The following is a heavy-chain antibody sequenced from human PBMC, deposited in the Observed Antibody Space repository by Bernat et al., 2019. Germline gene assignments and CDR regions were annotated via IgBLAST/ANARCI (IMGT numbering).Heavy chain of an antibody. Sequence: EVQLVESGGGLVQPGGSLRLSCAASGFTFSSYEMNWVRQAPGKGLEWVSYISSSGCTIYYADSVKGRFTISRDNAKNSLYLQMNSLRAEDTAVYYCARAGIDWLSILDYWGQGTLVTVSS. CDR1: GFTFSSYE. CDR2: ISSSGCTI. V-gene: IGHV3-48*03. J-gene: IGHJ4*02. D-gene: IGHD3-9*01. CDR3: ARAGIDWLSILDY.